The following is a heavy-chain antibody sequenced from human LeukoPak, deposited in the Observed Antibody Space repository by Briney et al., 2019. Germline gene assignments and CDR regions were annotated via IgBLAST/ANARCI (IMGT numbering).Heavy chain of an antibody. Sequence: ASVKVSCKASGYTFTNYGISWVRQAPGQGLEWMGWISAYNGNTNYAQKLQGRVTMTTDTSTSTAYMELRSLRSDDTAVYYCAREERYYDSSGYYRDWGQGTLVTVSS. V-gene: IGHV1-18*01. D-gene: IGHD3-22*01. J-gene: IGHJ4*02. CDR2: ISAYNGNT. CDR1: GYTFTNYG. CDR3: AREERYYDSSGYYRD.